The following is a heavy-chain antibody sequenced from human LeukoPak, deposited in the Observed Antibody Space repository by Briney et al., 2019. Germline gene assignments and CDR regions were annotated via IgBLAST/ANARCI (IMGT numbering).Heavy chain of an antibody. CDR3: ARVDDSSGYSETAFDY. Sequence: GGSLRLSCAASGFTLSSYWMHWVRQAPGKGLVWVSRINTDGSSTSYADSVKGRFTISRDNAKNTLYLQMNSLRAEDTAVYYCARVDDSSGYSETAFDYWGQGTLVTVSS. CDR2: INTDGSST. V-gene: IGHV3-74*01. D-gene: IGHD3-22*01. J-gene: IGHJ4*02. CDR1: GFTLSSYW.